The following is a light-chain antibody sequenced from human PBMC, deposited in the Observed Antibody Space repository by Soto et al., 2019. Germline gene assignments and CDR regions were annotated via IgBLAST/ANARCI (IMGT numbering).Light chain of an antibody. J-gene: IGKJ1*01. CDR3: QQYGGSPRT. Sequence: EIVLTQSPGTLSLSPGERATLSGRASQSISSNFLAWYQQKRGQAPRLLIHGASNRATGIPDRFSGSGSGTDFTLTITRLEPEDFAVYYCQQYGGSPRTFGQGTKVDIK. V-gene: IGKV3-20*01. CDR1: QSISSNF. CDR2: GAS.